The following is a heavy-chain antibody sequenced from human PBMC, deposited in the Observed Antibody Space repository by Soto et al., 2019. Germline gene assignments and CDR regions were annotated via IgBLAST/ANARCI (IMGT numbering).Heavy chain of an antibody. D-gene: IGHD5-12*01. CDR2: IFHSGST. CDR3: ASAPGFNLFDS. J-gene: IGHJ4*02. CDR1: GGTVSRSRWY. Sequence: ETLSRTYNGRGGTVSRSRWYRGRFRQPPGKGLEWIGSIFHSGSTYYNPSLKSRVTLSVDTSKNRFYLRLSSVTAADTAVYYCASAPGFNLFDSWGQGTLVTVSS. V-gene: IGHV4-39*01.